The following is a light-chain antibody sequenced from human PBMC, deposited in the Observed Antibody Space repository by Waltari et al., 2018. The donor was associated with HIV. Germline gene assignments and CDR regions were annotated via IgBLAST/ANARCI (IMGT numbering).Light chain of an antibody. Sequence: ELVLTQSPRTLSLSPGERATLSCRASQTVTSNYLAWYQMKPGQPHRLLVYGASIRATGVPDKFSGSGSGTDFTLTIGRLEPEDFAIYYCHQYGTSPQTFGQGSKVEIK. CDR1: QTVTSNY. J-gene: IGKJ2*01. CDR3: HQYGTSPQT. CDR2: GAS. V-gene: IGKV3-20*01.